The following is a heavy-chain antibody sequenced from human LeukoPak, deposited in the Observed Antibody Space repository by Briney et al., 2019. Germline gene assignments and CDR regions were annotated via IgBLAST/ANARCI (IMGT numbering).Heavy chain of an antibody. V-gene: IGHV3-11*01. Sequence: PGGSLRLSCAASNFVFSDYYMSWVRQAPGKGLEWVAYISSSGDSIYYGDSVKGRFFISRDNAENSLYLQMNSLRAEDTAVYYCVREMDGKHGSGTFFDLWGQGNMVTVSS. CDR3: VREMDGKHGSGTFFDL. J-gene: IGHJ4*02. CDR2: ISSSGDSI. CDR1: NFVFSDYY. D-gene: IGHD3-10*01.